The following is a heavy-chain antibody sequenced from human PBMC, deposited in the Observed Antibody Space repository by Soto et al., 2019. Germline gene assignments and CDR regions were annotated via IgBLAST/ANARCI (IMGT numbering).Heavy chain of an antibody. D-gene: IGHD3-22*01. CDR1: GFTFSSYA. CDR3: AKDDSLKVLFDSSGYYYYNWFDT. CDR2: ISGSGGIT. V-gene: IGHV3-23*01. J-gene: IGHJ5*02. Sequence: GGSLRRSCAASGFTFSSYAMSWVRQAPGKGLEWFSAISGSGGITYCADSVKGRFTISRDKSKNTLYLQMNSLRAEDTAVYYCAKDDSLKVLFDSSGYYYYNWFDTWGKGTMVTVSS.